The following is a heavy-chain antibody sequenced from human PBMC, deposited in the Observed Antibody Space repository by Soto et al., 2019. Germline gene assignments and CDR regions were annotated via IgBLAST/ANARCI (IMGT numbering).Heavy chain of an antibody. CDR3: AKDIVRYTYGACDY. V-gene: IGHV3-74*01. CDR1: GFTFSSYW. CDR2: INGDGSST. D-gene: IGHD5-18*01. Sequence: GSLRLSCVASGFTFSSYWMHWVRQAPGKGLVWVSRINGDGSSTSYADSVKGRFTISRDNAKNTLYLQMNSLRAEDTAVYYCAKDIVRYTYGACDYWGQGALVTVSS. J-gene: IGHJ4*02.